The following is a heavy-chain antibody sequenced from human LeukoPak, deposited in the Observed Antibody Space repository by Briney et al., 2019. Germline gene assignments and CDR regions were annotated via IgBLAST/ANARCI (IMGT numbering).Heavy chain of an antibody. CDR1: GFTFSESW. CDR3: ATYINWVAGDV. CDR2: INHEGGGI. Sequence: GGSLRLSCAASGFTFSESWMTWVHQVPGQGLEWVAHINHEGGGIQYVDSVKGRFTISRDNAKGSVYLQMNSLRAEDTAIYHCATYINWVAGDVWGQGTTAIVSS. D-gene: IGHD1-1*01. V-gene: IGHV3-7*01. J-gene: IGHJ6*02.